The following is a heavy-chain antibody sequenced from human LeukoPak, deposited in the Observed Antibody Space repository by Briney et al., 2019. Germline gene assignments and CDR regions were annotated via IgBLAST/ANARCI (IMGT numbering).Heavy chain of an antibody. CDR3: AKDHGDIVVVPAAIVGLYYFDY. CDR2: IYSGGST. CDR1: GFTVSSNY. Sequence: GGSLRLSCAASGFTVSSNYMSWVRQAPGKGLEWVSVIYSGGSTYYADSVKGRFTISRDNSKNTLYLQMNSLRAEDTAVYYCAKDHGDIVVVPAAIVGLYYFDYWGQGTLVTVSS. J-gene: IGHJ4*02. V-gene: IGHV3-53*05. D-gene: IGHD2-2*02.